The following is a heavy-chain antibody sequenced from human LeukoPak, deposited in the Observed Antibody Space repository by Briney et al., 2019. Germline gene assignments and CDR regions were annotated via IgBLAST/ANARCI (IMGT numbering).Heavy chain of an antibody. CDR3: ARGQYYDSSGYYTWGGFDI. Sequence: GGSLRLSCAASGFTFSSYSMNWVRQAPGKGLEWVSYISSRSRTIYYADSVKGRFTISRDNAKNSLYLQINSLRAEDTAVYFCARGQYYDSSGYYTWGGFDIWGPGTMVTVSS. D-gene: IGHD3-22*01. CDR2: ISSRSRTI. J-gene: IGHJ3*02. V-gene: IGHV3-48*01. CDR1: GFTFSSYS.